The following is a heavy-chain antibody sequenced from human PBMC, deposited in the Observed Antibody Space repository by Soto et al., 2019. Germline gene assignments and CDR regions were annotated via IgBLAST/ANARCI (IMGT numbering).Heavy chain of an antibody. D-gene: IGHD1-26*01. J-gene: IGHJ6*02. Sequence: PGGSLRLSCAASGFTFSSYGMHWVRQAPGKGLEWVAVISYDGSNKYYADSVKGRFTISRDNSKNTLYLQMNSLRAEDTAVYYCAKDDRVVGAYGMDVWGQGTTVTVSS. V-gene: IGHV3-30*18. CDR1: GFTFSSYG. CDR3: AKDDRVVGAYGMDV. CDR2: ISYDGSNK.